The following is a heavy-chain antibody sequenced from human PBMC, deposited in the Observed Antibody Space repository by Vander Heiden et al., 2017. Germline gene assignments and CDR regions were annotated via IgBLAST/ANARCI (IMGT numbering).Heavy chain of an antibody. CDR3: ARGRRHEYIYGDGDFEQ. J-gene: IGHJ4*02. Sequence: EVQLVESGGGLVQPGGSLRLSCAASGFTFRSNGMNWVRQAPGKGLEWVSYISSTSSIIHYADSVKGRFTISRDNAKNSLYLQMNSLRDEDTAVYYCARGRRHEYIYGDGDFEQWGQGTLVTVSS. D-gene: IGHD5-18*01. CDR1: GFTFRSNG. CDR2: ISSTSSII. V-gene: IGHV3-48*02.